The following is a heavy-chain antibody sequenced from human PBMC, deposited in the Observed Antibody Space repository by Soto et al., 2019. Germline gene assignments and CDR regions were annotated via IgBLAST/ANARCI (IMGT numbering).Heavy chain of an antibody. CDR1: GGSFSGYY. J-gene: IGHJ4*02. CDR2: INHSGST. D-gene: IGHD2-21*02. V-gene: IGHV4-34*01. CDR3: ARRRGVTAILYFDY. Sequence: QVQLQQWGAGLLKPSETLSLTCAVYGGSFSGYYWSWIRQPPGKGLEWIGEINHSGSTNYNPSLKSRVTISVDTSKNQFSLKLSSVTAADTAVYYCARRRGVTAILYFDYWGQGTLVTVSS.